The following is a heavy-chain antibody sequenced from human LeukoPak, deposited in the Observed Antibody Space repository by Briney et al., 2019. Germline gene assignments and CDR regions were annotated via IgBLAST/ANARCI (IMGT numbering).Heavy chain of an antibody. D-gene: IGHD3-16*01. V-gene: IGHV1-2*02. CDR2: INPNSGGT. CDR3: AREGEELGTFFYY. CDR1: GYTFTGYY. J-gene: IGHJ4*02. Sequence: GSSVKVSCKASGYTFTGYYMHWVRQAPGQGLEWMGWINPNSGGTNYAQKFQGRVTMTRDTSISTAYMELSRLRSDDTAVYYCAREGEELGTFFYYWGQGTLVTVSS.